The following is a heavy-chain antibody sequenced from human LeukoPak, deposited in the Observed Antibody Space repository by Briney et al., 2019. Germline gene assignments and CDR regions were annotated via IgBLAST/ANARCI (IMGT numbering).Heavy chain of an antibody. V-gene: IGHV3-30*04. D-gene: IGHD4-17*01. CDR3: ARAGNYGDYVGY. J-gene: IGHJ4*02. Sequence: PGGSLRLSYAASGFTFSSYAMHWVRQAPGKGLEWVAVISYDGSDKYYADSVKGRFTISRGNSKNTLYLQMNSLRAEDTAVYYCARAGNYGDYVGYWGQGTLVTVSS. CDR1: GFTFSSYA. CDR2: ISYDGSDK.